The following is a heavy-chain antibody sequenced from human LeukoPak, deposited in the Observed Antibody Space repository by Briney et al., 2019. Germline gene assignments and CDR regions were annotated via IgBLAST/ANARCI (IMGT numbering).Heavy chain of an antibody. CDR1: GFTFSSYG. CDR2: IWYDGSNK. J-gene: IGHJ4*02. D-gene: IGHD3-9*01. V-gene: IGHV3-33*06. CDR3: AKGIGRYTLYFDY. Sequence: GGSLRLSCAASGFTFSSYGMHWVRQAPGKGLEWVAVIWYDGSNKYYADSVKGRFTISRDNSKNTLYLQMNSLRAEDTAVYYCAKGIGRYTLYFDYWGQGTLVTVSS.